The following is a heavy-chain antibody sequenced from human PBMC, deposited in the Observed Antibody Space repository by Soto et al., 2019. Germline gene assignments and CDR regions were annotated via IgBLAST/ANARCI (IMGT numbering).Heavy chain of an antibody. CDR2: ISSSSSYI. CDR1: GFTFSSYS. Sequence: GGSLRLSCAASGFTFSSYSMNWVRKAPGKGLEWVSSISSSSSYIYYADSVKGRFTISRDNAKNSLYLQMNSLRAEDTAVYYCARDPSIAARRPPNWFDPWGQGTLVTVSS. D-gene: IGHD6-6*01. V-gene: IGHV3-21*01. J-gene: IGHJ5*02. CDR3: ARDPSIAARRPPNWFDP.